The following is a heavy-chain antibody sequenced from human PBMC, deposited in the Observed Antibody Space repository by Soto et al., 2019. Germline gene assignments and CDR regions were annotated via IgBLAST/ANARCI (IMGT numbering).Heavy chain of an antibody. J-gene: IGHJ4*02. Sequence: PSYPMPLTFTVSGVAITSYFWSWIRQTPGKGLDWIGSISFSGATYSNPSLKGRAALSVDTPENHLSLTLNSVTSADTAVYFCARDRRDGSKRYFEGWAQGDPVTVSS. V-gene: IGHV4-59*01. CDR1: GVAITSYF. CDR2: ISFSGAT. CDR3: ARDRRDGSKRYFEG. D-gene: IGHD3-9*01.